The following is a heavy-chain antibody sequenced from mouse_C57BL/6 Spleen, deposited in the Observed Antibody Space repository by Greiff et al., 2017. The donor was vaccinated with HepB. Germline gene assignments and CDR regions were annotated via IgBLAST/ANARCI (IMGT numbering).Heavy chain of an antibody. CDR1: GYTFTDYY. CDR3: APYDYDEGPGFAY. CDR2: INPNNGGT. V-gene: IGHV1-26*01. J-gene: IGHJ3*01. D-gene: IGHD2-4*01. Sequence: EVQLQQSGPELVKPGASVKISCKASGYTFTDYYMNWVKQSHGKSLEWIGDINPNNGGTSYNQKFKGKATLTVDKSSSTAYMELRSLTSEDSAVYYCAPYDYDEGPGFAYWGQGTLVTVSA.